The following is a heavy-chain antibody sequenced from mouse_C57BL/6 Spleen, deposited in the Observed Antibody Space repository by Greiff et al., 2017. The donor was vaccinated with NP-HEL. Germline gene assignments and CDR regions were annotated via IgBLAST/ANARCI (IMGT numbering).Heavy chain of an antibody. CDR2: IDPSDSYT. V-gene: IGHV1-50*01. J-gene: IGHJ1*03. CDR1: GYTFTSYW. Sequence: QVQLQQPGAELVKPGASVKLSCKASGYTFTSYWMQWVKQRPGQGLEWIGEIDPSDSYTNYNQKFKGKATLTVDTSSSTAYMQLSSLTSEDSAVYYCAREGSMVTRYFDVWCTGTTVTVSS. CDR3: AREGSMVTRYFDV. D-gene: IGHD2-2*01.